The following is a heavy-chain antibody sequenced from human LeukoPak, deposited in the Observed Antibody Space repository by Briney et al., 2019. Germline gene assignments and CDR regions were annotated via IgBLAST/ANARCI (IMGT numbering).Heavy chain of an antibody. CDR1: GGTFSSYA. CDR3: ARGLPFPFTMVRGVIPAVAWPLDY. Sequence: VASVKVSCKASGGTFSSYAISWVRQAPGQGLEWMGGIIPIFGTANYAQKFQGRVTITADESTSTAYMELSSLRSEDTAVYYCARGLPFPFTMVRGVIPAVAWPLDYWGQGTLVTVSS. D-gene: IGHD3-10*01. V-gene: IGHV1-69*13. CDR2: IIPIFGTA. J-gene: IGHJ4*02.